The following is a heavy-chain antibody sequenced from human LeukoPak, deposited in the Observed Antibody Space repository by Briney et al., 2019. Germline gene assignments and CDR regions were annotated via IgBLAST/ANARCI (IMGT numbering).Heavy chain of an antibody. V-gene: IGHV1-69*05. CDR2: IIPIFGTA. CDR1: GGTFSSYA. J-gene: IGHJ5*02. D-gene: IGHD2-2*01. CDR3: ATTRYCSSTSCSGWFDP. Sequence: GASVKVSCKASGGTFSSYAISWVRQAPGQGLEWMGGIIPIFGTANYARKFQGRVTITTDESTSTAYMELSSLRSEDTAVYYCATTRYCSSTSCSGWFDPWGQGTLVTVSS.